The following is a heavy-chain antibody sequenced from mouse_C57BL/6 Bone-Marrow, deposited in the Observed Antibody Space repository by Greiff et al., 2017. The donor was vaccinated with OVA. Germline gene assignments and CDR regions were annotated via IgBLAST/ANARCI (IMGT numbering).Heavy chain of an antibody. D-gene: IGHD1-1*01. J-gene: IGHJ4*01. CDR2: IDPANGNT. Sequence: EVKLQESVAELVRPGASVKLSCTASGFNIKNTYMHWVKQRPEQGLEWIGRIDPANGNTKYAPKFQGKATITADTSSNTAYLQLSSLTSEDTAIYYCARSGPTTVVPYYYAMDYWGQGTSVTVSS. CDR1: GFNIKNTY. V-gene: IGHV14-3*01. CDR3: ARSGPTTVVPYYYAMDY.